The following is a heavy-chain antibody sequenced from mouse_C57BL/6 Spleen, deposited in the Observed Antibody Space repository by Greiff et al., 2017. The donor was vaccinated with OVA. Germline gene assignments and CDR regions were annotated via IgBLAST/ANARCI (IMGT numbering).Heavy chain of an antibody. CDR2: IRSKSNNYAT. J-gene: IGHJ4*01. V-gene: IGHV10-1*01. Sequence: EVQRVESGGGLVQPKGSLKLSCAASGFRFNTYAMNWVRQAPGKGLEWVARIRSKSNNYATYYADSVKDRFTISRDDSESMLYLQMNNLKTEDTAMYYCVRSPLLFYAMDYWGQGTSVTVSS. CDR3: VRSPLLFYAMDY. CDR1: GFRFNTYA. D-gene: IGHD2-1*01.